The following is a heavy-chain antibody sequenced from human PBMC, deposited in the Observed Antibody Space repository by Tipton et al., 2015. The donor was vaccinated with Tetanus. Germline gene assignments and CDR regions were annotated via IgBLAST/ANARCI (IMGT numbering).Heavy chain of an antibody. CDR1: GGSISSTNYY. V-gene: IGHV4-39*01. CDR3: AGLYYYDSASYPLY. J-gene: IGHJ4*02. Sequence: TLSLTCTVSGGSISSTNYYWGWIRQPPGKGLEWIGSISYKGSTYYNPSLKSRVTMSVDTSKNQFSLRLRSVSAADTAVFYCAGLYYYDSASYPLYWGQGTLVTVSS. CDR2: ISYKGST. D-gene: IGHD3-10*01.